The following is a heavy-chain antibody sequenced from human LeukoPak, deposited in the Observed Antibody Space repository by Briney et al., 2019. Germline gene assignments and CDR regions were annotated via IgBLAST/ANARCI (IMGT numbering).Heavy chain of an antibody. J-gene: IGHJ4*02. CDR3: AKIPRGFDY. CDR1: GFTFSSYG. D-gene: IGHD2-21*01. V-gene: IGHV3-30*18. Sequence: SGGSLRLSCAASGFTFSSYGMHWVRQAPGKGLEWVAVISYDGSNKYYADSVKGRFTISRDNSKNTLYLQMNSLRAEDTAVYYCAKIPRGFDYWGQGTLVTVSS. CDR2: ISYDGSNK.